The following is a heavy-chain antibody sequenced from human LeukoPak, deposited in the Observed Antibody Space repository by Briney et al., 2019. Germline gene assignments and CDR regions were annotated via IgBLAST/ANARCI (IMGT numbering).Heavy chain of an antibody. Sequence: SETLSLTWTVSGGSISSSSYYWGWIRQHPGKGLEWIGSIYYSGSTYYNPSLKSRVTISVDTSKNQFSLKLSSVTAADTAVYYCARHLDWFDPWGQGTLVTVSS. J-gene: IGHJ5*02. CDR2: IYYSGST. CDR3: ARHLDWFDP. CDR1: GGSISSSSYY. V-gene: IGHV4-39*01.